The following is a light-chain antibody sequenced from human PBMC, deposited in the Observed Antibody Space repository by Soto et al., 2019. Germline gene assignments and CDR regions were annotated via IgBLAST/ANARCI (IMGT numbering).Light chain of an antibody. CDR2: EVS. CDR3: CSYAGSSTYV. CDR1: SSDVGSYNL. J-gene: IGLJ1*01. Sequence: QSVLTQPASVSGSPGQSITISCTATSSDVGSYNLVSWYQQHPGKAPKLMIYEVSKRPSGVSNRFSGSKSGNTASLTISGLQAEYEADYYCCSYAGSSTYVFGTGTKLTVL. V-gene: IGLV2-23*02.